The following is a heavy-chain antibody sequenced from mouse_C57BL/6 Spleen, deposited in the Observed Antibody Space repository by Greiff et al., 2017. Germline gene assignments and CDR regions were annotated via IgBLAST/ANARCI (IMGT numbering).Heavy chain of an antibody. V-gene: IGHV1-64*01. CDR2: IHPNSGST. CDR1: GYTFTSYW. Sequence: VQLQQSGAELVKPGASVKLSCKASGYTFTSYWMHWVKQRPGQGLEWIGMIHPNSGSTNYNEKFKSKATLTVDKSSSTAYMQLSSLTSEDSAVYYCARSFYSNWTGFAYWGQGTLVTVSA. J-gene: IGHJ3*01. D-gene: IGHD2-5*01. CDR3: ARSFYSNWTGFAY.